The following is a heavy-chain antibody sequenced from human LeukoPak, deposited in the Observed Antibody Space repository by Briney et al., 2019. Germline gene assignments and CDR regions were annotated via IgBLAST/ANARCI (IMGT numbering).Heavy chain of an antibody. V-gene: IGHV4-39*07. CDR1: GGSISSSSYY. J-gene: IGHJ5*02. CDR2: IYYSGST. CDR3: ARDSNTMIQP. D-gene: IGHD3-22*01. Sequence: PSETLSLTCTVSGGSISSSSYYWGWIRQPPGKGLEWIGSIYYSGSTYYNPSLKSRVTISVDTSKNQFSLKLSSATAADTAVYYCARDSNTMIQPWGQGTLVTVSS.